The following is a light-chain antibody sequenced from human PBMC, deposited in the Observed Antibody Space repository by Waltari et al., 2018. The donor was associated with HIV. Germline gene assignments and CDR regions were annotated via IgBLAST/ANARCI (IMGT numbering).Light chain of an antibody. J-gene: IGLJ1*01. Sequence: QSALTQPPSASGSPGQSITISCTGTSGDLGSYDLFSWSYHHPGQSPKLKNYEVNKPPSGCPDRFSASKSGNRASLTVSRLQPEDEGFYYCSSYAGGDNFPYVFGTGTEVTVL. CDR3: SSYAGGDNFPYV. V-gene: IGLV2-8*01. CDR2: EVN. CDR1: SGDLGSYDL.